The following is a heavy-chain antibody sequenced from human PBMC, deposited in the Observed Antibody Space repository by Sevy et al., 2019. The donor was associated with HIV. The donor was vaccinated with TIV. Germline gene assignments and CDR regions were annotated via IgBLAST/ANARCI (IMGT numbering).Heavy chain of an antibody. J-gene: IGHJ4*02. D-gene: IGHD3-22*01. CDR1: GFTFSSYA. Sequence: GGSLRLSCAASGFTFSSYAMHWVRQAPGKGLEWVAVISYDGSNKYYADSVKGRFTISRENSKNTLYLQMNSLRAEDTAVYYCARDRAYYDSRYYFDYWGQGTLVTVSS. V-gene: IGHV3-30-3*01. CDR3: ARDRAYYDSRYYFDY. CDR2: ISYDGSNK.